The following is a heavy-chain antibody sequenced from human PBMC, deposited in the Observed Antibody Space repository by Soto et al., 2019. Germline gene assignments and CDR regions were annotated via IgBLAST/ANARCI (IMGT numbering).Heavy chain of an antibody. V-gene: IGHV4-4*02. CDR3: ARSRGSSGWYPLQFRGGCDY. CDR1: GGSISSSNW. Sequence: QVQLQESGPGLVKPSGTLSLTCAVSGGSISSSNWWSWVRQPPGKGLEWIGEIYHSGSTNYNPSLKSRVTRSVDKSKNQFSLKLSSVTAADTAVYYCARSRGSSGWYPLQFRGGCDYWGQGTLVTVSS. D-gene: IGHD6-19*01. J-gene: IGHJ4*02. CDR2: IYHSGST.